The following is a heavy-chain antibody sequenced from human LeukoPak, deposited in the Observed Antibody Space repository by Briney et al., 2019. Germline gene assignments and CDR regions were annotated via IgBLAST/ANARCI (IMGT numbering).Heavy chain of an antibody. D-gene: IGHD2-2*01. CDR3: ARDDVVVPAPSYHYGMDV. J-gene: IGHJ6*04. CDR2: IIPIFGTA. V-gene: IGHV1-69*06. CDR1: GGTFSSYA. Sequence: SVKVSCKASGGTFSSYAISWARQAPGQGLEWMGGIIPIFGTANYAQKFQGRVTITADKSTSTAYMELSSLRSEDTAVYYCARDDVVVPAPSYHYGMDVWGKGTTVTVSS.